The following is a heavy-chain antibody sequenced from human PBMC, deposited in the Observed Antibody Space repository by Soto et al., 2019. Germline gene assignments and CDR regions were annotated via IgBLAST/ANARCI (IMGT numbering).Heavy chain of an antibody. CDR1: GFTFSSYA. CDR2: ISGSGGST. V-gene: IGHV3-23*01. D-gene: IGHD3-9*01. J-gene: IGHJ6*02. CDR3: AKDNTIFYIGGVYYGMDV. Sequence: GVSLRLSCAASGFTFSSYAMSWVRQAPGKGLEWVSAISGSGGSTYYADSVKGRFTISRDNSKNTLYLQMNSLRAEDTAVYYCAKDNTIFYIGGVYYGMDVWGQGTTVTVS.